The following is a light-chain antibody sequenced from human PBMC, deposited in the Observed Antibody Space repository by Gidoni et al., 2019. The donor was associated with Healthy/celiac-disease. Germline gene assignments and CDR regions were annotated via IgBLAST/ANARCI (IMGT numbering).Light chain of an antibody. CDR1: QSIGSW. CDR3: QQYNSYSRT. CDR2: KAS. Sequence: DIQMTQSPSTLSASVGDRVTITCRASQSIGSWLAWSQQKPGKAPKLLIYKASSLESGVPSRFSCIGSGTEFTLTISSLQPDDFATYYCQQYNSYSRTFGQGTKVEIK. V-gene: IGKV1-5*03. J-gene: IGKJ1*01.